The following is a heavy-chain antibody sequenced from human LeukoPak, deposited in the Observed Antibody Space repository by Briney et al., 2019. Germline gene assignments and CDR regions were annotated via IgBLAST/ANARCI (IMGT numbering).Heavy chain of an antibody. CDR3: SLVVEVHYYQYYYMDV. J-gene: IGHJ6*03. CDR1: GFTVSSNY. CDR2: IYNDGTT. V-gene: IGHV3-66*02. Sequence: GGSLRLSCAASGFTVSSNYMTRGRQAPGKGLEGVSVIYNDGTTYYADTVKGRFTISRDNSSNTMYLQMNRLRADDTAFYYCSLVVEVHYYQYYYMDVWGRGTPVTVSS. D-gene: IGHD2-2*01.